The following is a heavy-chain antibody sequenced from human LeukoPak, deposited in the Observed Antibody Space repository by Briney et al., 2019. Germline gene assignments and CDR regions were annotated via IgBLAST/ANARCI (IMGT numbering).Heavy chain of an antibody. D-gene: IGHD5-12*01. V-gene: IGHV1-18*01. CDR2: ITTDNGNT. J-gene: IGHJ4*02. CDR1: GYTFSNHG. Sequence: ASVKVSCKASGYTFSNHGITWVRQAPGQGLEWMGWITTDNGNTNYAQNLQGRVTMTTDTSTSTAYMELRSLRSDDTAVYYCARGRGSTSRYWGQGTLVTVSS. CDR3: ARGRGSTSRY.